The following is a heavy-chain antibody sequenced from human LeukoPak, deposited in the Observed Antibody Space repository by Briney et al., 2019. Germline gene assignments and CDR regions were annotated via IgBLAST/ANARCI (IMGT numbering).Heavy chain of an antibody. Sequence: PGGSLRLSCAASGFTFSSYAMHWVRRPPGRGLGGLAVISYEGSNKYYADSVKGRFTISRDNSKNTLYLQMNSLRAEDTAVYYCARDAPDYDILTGYSYYFDYWGQGTLVTVSS. CDR1: GFTFSSYA. CDR2: ISYEGSNK. CDR3: ARDAPDYDILTGYSYYFDY. D-gene: IGHD3-9*01. V-gene: IGHV3-30-3*01. J-gene: IGHJ4*02.